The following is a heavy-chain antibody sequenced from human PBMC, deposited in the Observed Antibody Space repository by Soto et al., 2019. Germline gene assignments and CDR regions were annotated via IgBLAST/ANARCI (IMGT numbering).Heavy chain of an antibody. J-gene: IGHJ3*02. Sequence: GASVKVSCKASGYTFTSYDINWVRQATGQGLEWMGWMNPNSGNTGYAQKFQGRVTMTTDTSTSTAYMELRSLRSDDTAVYYCARDSERDLWFGEGYAFDIWGQGTMVTVSS. D-gene: IGHD3-10*01. CDR2: MNPNSGNT. CDR1: GYTFTSYD. V-gene: IGHV1-8*01. CDR3: ARDSERDLWFGEGYAFDI.